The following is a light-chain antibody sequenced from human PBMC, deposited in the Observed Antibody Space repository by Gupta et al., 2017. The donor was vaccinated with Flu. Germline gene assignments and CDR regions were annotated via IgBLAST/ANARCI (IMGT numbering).Light chain of an antibody. Sequence: VVVTQSPPSLPVTLGQTASISCRSNQSLVYSDGNTHLNWFQQRPGQSPRRLIYKVSARDSGVPDRFSGSGSGTEFTLEISSVEAEDVGLYYCMQNSHWPPTFGGGTKVEIK. J-gene: IGKJ4*01. CDR3: MQNSHWPPT. CDR1: QSLVYSDGNTH. V-gene: IGKV2-30*01. CDR2: KVS.